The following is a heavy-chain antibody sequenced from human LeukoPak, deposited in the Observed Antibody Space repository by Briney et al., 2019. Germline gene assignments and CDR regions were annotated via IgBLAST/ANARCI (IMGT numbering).Heavy chain of an antibody. CDR1: GFTFSSYA. J-gene: IGHJ4*02. Sequence: GGSLRLSCAASGFTFSSYAMSWVRQAPGKGLEWVSAISGSGGSTYYADSVKGRFTISRDNSQNTLYLQMNSLRAEDTAVYYCAKDLDCSSTSRYPDYWGQGTLATVSS. V-gene: IGHV3-23*01. CDR2: ISGSGGST. D-gene: IGHD2-2*01. CDR3: AKDLDCSSTSRYPDY.